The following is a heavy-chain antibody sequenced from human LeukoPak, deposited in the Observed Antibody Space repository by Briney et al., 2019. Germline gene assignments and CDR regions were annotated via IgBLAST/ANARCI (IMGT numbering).Heavy chain of an antibody. CDR2: ISGSGGST. V-gene: IGHV3-23*01. Sequence: PGGPLRLSCAASGFTFSSYAMSWVRQAPGKGLEWVSAISGSGGSTYYADSVKGRFTISRDNSKNTLYLQMNSLRAEDTAVYYCTTGIAAAGILHWGQGTLVTVSS. CDR3: TTGIAAAGILH. J-gene: IGHJ4*02. D-gene: IGHD6-13*01. CDR1: GFTFSSYA.